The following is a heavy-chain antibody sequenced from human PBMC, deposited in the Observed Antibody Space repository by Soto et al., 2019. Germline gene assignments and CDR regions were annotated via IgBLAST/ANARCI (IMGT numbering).Heavy chain of an antibody. V-gene: IGHV3-23*01. D-gene: IGHD6-13*01. Sequence: HPGGSLRLSCAASGFTFSSFAMSWVRQAPGKGLEWVSSLSGSDGSTYYADSVKGRFTISRDNSKNTLYLQMNSLRAEDTAVFYCAKDYWSTIGAAGTNYFDSWGQGTLVTVSS. CDR2: LSGSDGST. CDR1: GFTFSSFA. CDR3: AKDYWSTIGAAGTNYFDS. J-gene: IGHJ4*02.